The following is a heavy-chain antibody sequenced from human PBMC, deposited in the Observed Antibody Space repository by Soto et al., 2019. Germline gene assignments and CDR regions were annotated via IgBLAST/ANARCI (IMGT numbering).Heavy chain of an antibody. CDR3: ARDLGGWPDY. CDR2: VNAYNGNT. Sequence: GASVKVSCKASGYTFTSYGITWVRQAPGQGLEWMGWVNAYNGNTNHAQKLQGRVTMTTDTSTSTAYMELSSLRSEDTAVYYCARDLGGWPDYWGQGTLVTVSS. CDR1: GYTFTSYG. J-gene: IGHJ4*02. D-gene: IGHD2-15*01. V-gene: IGHV1-18*01.